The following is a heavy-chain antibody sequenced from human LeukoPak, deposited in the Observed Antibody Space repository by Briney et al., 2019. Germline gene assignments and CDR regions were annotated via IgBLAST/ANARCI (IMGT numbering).Heavy chain of an antibody. CDR2: ISGSGGST. Sequence: GGSLRLSCAASGFTVSNNYMSWVRQAPGKGLEWVSAISGSGGSTYYADSVKGRFTISRDNSKNTLYPQMNSLRAEDTAVYYCAKDRPITIFGGGFDYWGQGTLVTVSS. CDR3: AKDRPITIFGGGFDY. D-gene: IGHD3-3*01. J-gene: IGHJ4*02. CDR1: GFTVSNNY. V-gene: IGHV3-23*01.